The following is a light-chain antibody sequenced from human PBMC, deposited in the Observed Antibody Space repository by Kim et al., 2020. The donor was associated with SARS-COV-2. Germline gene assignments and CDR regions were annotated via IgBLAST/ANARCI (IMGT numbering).Light chain of an antibody. CDR1: SSDFGEYNS. CDR2: DVF. V-gene: IGLV2-14*03. CDR3: NSYTASSTLK. Sequence: QSALTQPASVSGSPGQSITISCTGTSSDFGEYNSVSWYQHHPGKVPKLLLYDVFERPSGVSVRFSGSKSGNTASLTISGLQADDEADYYCNSYTASSTLKFGGGTQLTVL. J-gene: IGLJ2*01.